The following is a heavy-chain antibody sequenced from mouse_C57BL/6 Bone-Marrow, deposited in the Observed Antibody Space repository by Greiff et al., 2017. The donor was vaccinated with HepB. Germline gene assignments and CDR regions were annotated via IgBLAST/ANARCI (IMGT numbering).Heavy chain of an antibody. CDR3: ARLEDY. J-gene: IGHJ2*01. CDR1: GYTFTSYW. V-gene: IGHV1-59*01. Sequence: QVQLQQPGAELVRPGTSVKLSCKASGYTFTSYWMHWVKQRPGQGLEWIGVIDPSDSYTNYNQQFEGKATLTVDTASSTAYRQLSSLTSEDSAVYYCARLEDYWGQGTTLTVSS. CDR2: IDPSDSYT.